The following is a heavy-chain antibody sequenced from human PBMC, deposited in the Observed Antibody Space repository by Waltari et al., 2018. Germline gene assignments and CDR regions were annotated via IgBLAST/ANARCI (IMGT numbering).Heavy chain of an antibody. D-gene: IGHD3-10*01. Sequence: VQLVQSGAEVKKPGSSVKVSCKASGGTFSSYAISWVRQAPGQGLEWMGRIIPSFGTANYAQKFQGRVTITADKSTSTAYMELSSLRSEDTAVYYCARGRITMVQGVRDAFDIWGQGTMVTVSS. CDR3: ARGRITMVQGVRDAFDI. CDR1: GGTFSSYA. CDR2: IIPSFGTA. J-gene: IGHJ3*02. V-gene: IGHV1-69*14.